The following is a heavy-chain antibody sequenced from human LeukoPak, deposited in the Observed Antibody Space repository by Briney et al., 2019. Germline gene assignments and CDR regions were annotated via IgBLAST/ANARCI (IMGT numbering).Heavy chain of an antibody. Sequence: SETLFLTCTVSGASVSSSYCNWIRQPAGKGLEWIGRIYNSGSINYNPSLESRVTISVDRSKNQFSLKLTSVTAADTAVYYCANSISMDFEYWGQGILVTVSS. D-gene: IGHD2/OR15-2a*01. CDR1: GASVSSSY. V-gene: IGHV4-4*07. J-gene: IGHJ4*02. CDR3: ANSISMDFEY. CDR2: IYNSGSI.